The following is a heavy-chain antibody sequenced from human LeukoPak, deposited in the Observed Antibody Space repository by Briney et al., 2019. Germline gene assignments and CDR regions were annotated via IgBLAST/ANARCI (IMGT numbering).Heavy chain of an antibody. CDR3: ARGRPHGSDY. Sequence: GGSPRLSCAASGFSFSSYWMNWVRQAPGKGLVWVSRISSDGSSTNYADSVKGRFTISRDNAKNTLYLQMNSLRVEDTAVYYCARGRPHGSDYWGQGTLVTVSS. V-gene: IGHV3-74*01. CDR1: GFSFSSYW. J-gene: IGHJ4*02. D-gene: IGHD2-15*01. CDR2: ISSDGSST.